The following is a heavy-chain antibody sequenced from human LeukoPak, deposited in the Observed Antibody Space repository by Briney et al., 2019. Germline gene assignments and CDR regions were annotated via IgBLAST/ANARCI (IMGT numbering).Heavy chain of an antibody. CDR3: ARVLAGTTGWFDP. CDR1: GFTFSSYE. D-gene: IGHD1-1*01. Sequence: GGSLRLSCAASGFTFSSYEMNWVRQAPGKGLEWVSYISSSGSTKYYADSVKGRFTISRDNAKNSLYLQMNSLRAEDTAVYYCARVLAGTTGWFDPWGQGTLVTVSS. J-gene: IGHJ5*02. V-gene: IGHV3-48*03. CDR2: ISSSGSTK.